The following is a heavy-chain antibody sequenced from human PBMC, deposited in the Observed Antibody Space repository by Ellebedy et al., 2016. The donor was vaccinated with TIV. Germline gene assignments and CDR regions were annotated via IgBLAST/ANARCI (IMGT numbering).Heavy chain of an antibody. CDR2: IYYTGST. J-gene: IGHJ4*02. V-gene: IGHV4-30-4*01. CDR3: ARDSARADAIDY. Sequence: MPSETLSLTCTVSGGSISSGDHYWSWIRQPPGKGLEWIGYIYYTGSTYWNPPLKSRVTLSGDTSKNQFSLKLSSVTAADTAVYYCARDSARADAIDYWGQGTLVTVSS. CDR1: GGSISSGDHY.